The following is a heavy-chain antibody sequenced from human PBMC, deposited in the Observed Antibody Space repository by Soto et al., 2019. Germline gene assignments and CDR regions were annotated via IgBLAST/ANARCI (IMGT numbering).Heavy chain of an antibody. Sequence: ASETLSLTCTVSGGSISSSSYYWGWIRQPPGKGLEWIGSIYYSGSTYYNPSLKSRVTISVDTSKNQFSLKLSSVTAADTAVYYCERHQQMDKIKLNGLHAFDIWGQGTMVTVSS. CDR2: IYYSGST. J-gene: IGHJ3*02. CDR1: GGSISSSSYY. D-gene: IGHD2-2*03. V-gene: IGHV4-39*01. CDR3: ERHQQMDKIKLNGLHAFDI.